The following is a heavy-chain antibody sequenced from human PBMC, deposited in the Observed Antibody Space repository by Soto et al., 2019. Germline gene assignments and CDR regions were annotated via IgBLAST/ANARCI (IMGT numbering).Heavy chain of an antibody. J-gene: IGHJ4*02. D-gene: IGHD5-12*01. CDR3: ARWDGYADL. Sequence: EVQLLESGGGFVQPGVSLRLSCAASGFTFSYYSMAWVRQTPEKGLEWVSGMSIGDAKTFYIDSVRGRFTVSRDSVKNTVDRQMNSLRAEATDLYSCARWDGYADLWGQGTLVTVSS. CDR1: GFTFSYYS. V-gene: IGHV3-23*01. CDR2: MSIGDAKT.